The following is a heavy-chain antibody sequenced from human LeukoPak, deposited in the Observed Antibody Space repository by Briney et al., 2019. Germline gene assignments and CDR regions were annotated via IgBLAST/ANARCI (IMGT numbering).Heavy chain of an antibody. Sequence: PGGSLRLSCAASGFTFTNYWMSWVRQAPGKRLEWVASIRQDGSETYYVDSVKGRFTISRDSAKNSLYLQMNSLRAEDTAMYFCARDGGYCGAGSCYDYWGQGTLVTVSS. CDR2: IRQDGSET. CDR3: ARDGGYCGAGSCYDY. D-gene: IGHD2-15*01. V-gene: IGHV3-7*01. J-gene: IGHJ4*02. CDR1: GFTFTNYW.